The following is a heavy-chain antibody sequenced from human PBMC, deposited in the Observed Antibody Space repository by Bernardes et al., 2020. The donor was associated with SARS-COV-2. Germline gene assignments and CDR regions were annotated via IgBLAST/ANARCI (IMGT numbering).Heavy chain of an antibody. V-gene: IGHV1-8*01. J-gene: IGHJ4*02. D-gene: IGHD3-22*01. CDR3: ARGHRGITMIVVVTLYRYYFDY. CDR2: MNPNSGNT. Sequence: ASVKVSCMASGYTFTSYDINWVRQATGQGLEWMGWMNPNSGNTGYAQKFQGRVTMTRNTSISTAYMELSSLRSEDMAVYYCARGHRGITMIVVVTLYRYYFDYWGQGTLVTVSS. CDR1: GYTFTSYD.